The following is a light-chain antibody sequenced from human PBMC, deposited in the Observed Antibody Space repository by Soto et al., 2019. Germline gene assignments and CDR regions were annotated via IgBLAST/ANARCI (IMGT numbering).Light chain of an antibody. CDR3: QQYGSSRWT. CDR2: AAS. CDR1: QSVSNTY. V-gene: IGKV3-20*01. Sequence: EIVLTQSPDTLSLFPGERAPLSCRASQSVSNTYLAWYQQKPGQAPRPLMSAASTRATGTPDRFSGSGSGTDFTLTISRLEPEDFAIYYCQQYGSSRWTFGQGTKVDIK. J-gene: IGKJ1*01.